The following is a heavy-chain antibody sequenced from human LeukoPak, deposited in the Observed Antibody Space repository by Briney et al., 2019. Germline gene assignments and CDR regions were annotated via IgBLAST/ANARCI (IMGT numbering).Heavy chain of an antibody. J-gene: IGHJ3*02. V-gene: IGHV3-48*01. D-gene: IGHD2-15*01. CDR1: GFIFSGYG. Sequence: GGSLRLSCAASGFIFSGYGMNWVRQAPGKGLECVSYISSSSSTIYYADSVKGRFTISRDNAKNSLYLQMNSLRAEDTAVYYCARDLLDAFDIWGQGTMVTVSS. CDR2: ISSSSSTI. CDR3: ARDLLDAFDI.